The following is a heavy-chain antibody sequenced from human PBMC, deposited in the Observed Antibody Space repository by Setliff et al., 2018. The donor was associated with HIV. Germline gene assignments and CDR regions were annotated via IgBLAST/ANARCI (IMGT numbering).Heavy chain of an antibody. Sequence: PSETLSLTCTVSGDSVSSGAYYWNWIRQHPGKGLEWIGYIYYNGGAYYSPSRKSRISISLDTSKKQFSLNLTSVTAADTAVYYCATADKINSGTSRPFDCCDIWGQGTMVTVSS. CDR3: ATADKINSGTSRPFDCCDI. V-gene: IGHV4-31*03. CDR1: GDSVSSGAYY. J-gene: IGHJ3*02. CDR2: IYYNGGA. D-gene: IGHD3-10*01.